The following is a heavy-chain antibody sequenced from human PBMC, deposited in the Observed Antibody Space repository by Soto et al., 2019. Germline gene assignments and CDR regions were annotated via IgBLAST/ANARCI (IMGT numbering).Heavy chain of an antibody. CDR2: ISSSSSYI. CDR1: GFTFSSYS. V-gene: IGHV3-21*01. D-gene: IGHD6-13*01. Sequence: PGGSLRLSCAASGFTFSSYSMNWVRQAPGKGLEWVSSISSSSSYIYYADSVKGRFTISRDNAKNSLHLQMNSLRAEDTAVYYYTRDASRDSSARGWFDPWGPGTLVTAPQ. CDR3: TRDASRDSSARGWFDP. J-gene: IGHJ5*02.